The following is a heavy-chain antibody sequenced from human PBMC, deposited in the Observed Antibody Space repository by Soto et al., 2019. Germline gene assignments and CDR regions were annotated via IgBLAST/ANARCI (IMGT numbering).Heavy chain of an antibody. CDR2: VYYTGSN. D-gene: IGHD2-15*01. CDR3: ARDCSGGCCTEGLLGIDV. CDR1: GGSISRSY. Sequence: SETLSLTCSVSGGSISRSYWSWIRQSPGKGLEWLGYVYYTGSNNYSPYLRIRISISVDTSKNQFYLKLSSVAAADTVVYSCARDCSGGCCTEGLLGIDVWGQGTTVTVSS. J-gene: IGHJ6*02. V-gene: IGHV4-59*12.